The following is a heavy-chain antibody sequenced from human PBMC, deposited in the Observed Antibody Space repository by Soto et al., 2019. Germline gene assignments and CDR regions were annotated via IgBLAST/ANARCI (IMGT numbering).Heavy chain of an antibody. CDR1: GFTFSSYA. Sequence: QVQLVESGGRVVQPGRSLRLSCAASGFTFSSYAMHWVRQAPGKGLQWVAVILYDGLNKNYAASAKGRFTISRDNSKNTLYLQMNSLGTEDTAVYYCARDGSYSNLDYWGQGTLVTVSS. V-gene: IGHV3-30-3*01. CDR3: ARDGSYSNLDY. J-gene: IGHJ4*02. D-gene: IGHD4-4*01. CDR2: ILYDGLNK.